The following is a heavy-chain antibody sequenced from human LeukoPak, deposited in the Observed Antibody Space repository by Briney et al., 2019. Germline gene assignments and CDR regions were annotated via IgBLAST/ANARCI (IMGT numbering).Heavy chain of an antibody. V-gene: IGHV3-7*01. D-gene: IGHD2-15*01. CDR1: GFTFSINW. Sequence: GGSLRLSCAASGFTFSINWMSWVRQAPGKGLEWVANIKQDGSEKYYVDSVKGRFTISRDNTKNSLYLQMNSLRAEDTAVYYCARDSQYCSGGSCYPSYWGQGTLVTVSS. CDR3: ARDSQYCSGGSCYPSY. J-gene: IGHJ4*02. CDR2: IKQDGSEK.